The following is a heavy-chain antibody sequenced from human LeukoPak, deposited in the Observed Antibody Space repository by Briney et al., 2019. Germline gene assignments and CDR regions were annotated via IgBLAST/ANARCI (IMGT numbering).Heavy chain of an antibody. D-gene: IGHD4-11*01. CDR2: VNPNSGNT. V-gene: IGHV1-8*01. CDR1: GYTFTTYD. Sequence: ASVKVSCKASGYTFTTYDINWVRQAPGQGLEWMGWVNPNSGNTGYAQKFQGRVTMARSTSMSTAYMELNSLRSEDTAVYYCARGLAYSNYRGFDPWGQGTLVTVSS. J-gene: IGHJ5*02. CDR3: ARGLAYSNYRGFDP.